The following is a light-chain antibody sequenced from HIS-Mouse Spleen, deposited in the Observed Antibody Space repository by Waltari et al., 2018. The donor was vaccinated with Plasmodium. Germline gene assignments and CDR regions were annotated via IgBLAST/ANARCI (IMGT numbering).Light chain of an antibody. CDR1: SSNIGNNY. Sequence: QSVLTQPPSVSAAPGQTVTISCSGSSSNIGNNYVSWYQQLPGTAPKLLIYDNKKRPSGIPDRFSGSKSGTSATLGITGLQTGDEADYYCGTWDSSLSAGVVFGGGTKLTVL. J-gene: IGLJ2*01. CDR3: GTWDSSLSAGVV. V-gene: IGLV1-51*01. CDR2: DNK.